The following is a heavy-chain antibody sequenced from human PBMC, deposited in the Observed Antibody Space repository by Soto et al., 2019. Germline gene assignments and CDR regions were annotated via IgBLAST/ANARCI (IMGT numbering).Heavy chain of an antibody. V-gene: IGHV3-23*01. D-gene: IGHD3-22*01. CDR1: GFTFSSYA. J-gene: IGHJ4*02. Sequence: EVQLLESGGGLVQPGGSLRLSCAASGFTFSSYAMSWVRQAPGKGLEWVSAISGSGGSTYYADSVKGRFTISRDNSKIPLYLQMDRLRAEDTAVYDCASARRYYDSSGYYYVFDFWGQGTLVTVSS. CDR3: ASARRYYDSSGYYYVFDF. CDR2: ISGSGGST.